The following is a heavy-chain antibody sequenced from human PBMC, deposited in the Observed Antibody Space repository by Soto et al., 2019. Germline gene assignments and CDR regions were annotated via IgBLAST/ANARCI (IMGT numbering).Heavy chain of an antibody. CDR1: CYTFSNYG. J-gene: IGHJ4*02. Sequence: QVQLVQSGAEVKKPGSSVKVSCKASCYTFSNYGISWVRQAPGQGLEWMGWISAYNGNTKYAQKLQGRVNMTTDTSTRTAYMQLRSLRSDDTAVYYCASNSHPVGYWGQGNLVTGSS. CDR2: ISAYNGNT. CDR3: ASNSHPVGY. V-gene: IGHV1-18*01.